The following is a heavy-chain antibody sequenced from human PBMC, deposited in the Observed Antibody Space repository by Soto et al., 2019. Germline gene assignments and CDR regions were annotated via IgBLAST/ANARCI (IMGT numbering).Heavy chain of an antibody. J-gene: IGHJ4*02. CDR2: ISYDGIDK. D-gene: IGHD5-12*01. CDR1: GFTFSSFG. CDR3: AKDLREMATIRPDS. Sequence: QVQLVESGGGVVQPGRSLRLSCAASGFTFSSFGIHWVRQAPGKGLGWVAVISYDGIDKNYADSVKDRFTISTNNSRNSVYLQMNSLRVEDTAIYYCAKDLREMATIRPDSWGQGTLVTVSS. V-gene: IGHV3-30*18.